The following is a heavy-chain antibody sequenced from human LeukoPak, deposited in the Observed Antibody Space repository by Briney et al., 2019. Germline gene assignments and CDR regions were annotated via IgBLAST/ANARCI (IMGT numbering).Heavy chain of an antibody. J-gene: IGHJ4*02. CDR3: ARSWITGYGTVLDY. CDR1: GYRFASYW. V-gene: IGHV5-51*01. Sequence: GESLKISCKGSGYRFASYWIAWMRQMPGKGLEWMGIIYPGDSDTRYSPSFQGQVTISADKSIGTAYLQWSSLKASDTAIYYCARSWITGYGTVLDYWGQGTLVTVSS. D-gene: IGHD5-18*01. CDR2: IYPGDSDT.